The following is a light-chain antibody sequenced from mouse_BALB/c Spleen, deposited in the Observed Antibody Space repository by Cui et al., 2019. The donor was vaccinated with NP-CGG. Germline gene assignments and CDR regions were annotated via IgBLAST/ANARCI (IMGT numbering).Light chain of an antibody. J-gene: IGLJ1*01. V-gene: IGLV1*01. CDR3: ALWYTNHWV. Sequence: QAFVTQELPPTTPPGETVTLTCRSSTGAVTTSNYANWVQEKPDHLFTGLIGGTNNRAPGVPARFSGSLIGDKAALTITGAQTEDEAIYFCALWYTNHWVFGGGTKLTVL. CDR1: TGAVTTSNY. CDR2: GTN.